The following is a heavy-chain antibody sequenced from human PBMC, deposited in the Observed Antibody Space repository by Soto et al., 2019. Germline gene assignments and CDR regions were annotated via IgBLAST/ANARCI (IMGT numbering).Heavy chain of an antibody. CDR3: ARVPWTGYCSGGSCLAWFDP. V-gene: IGHV1-18*04. Sequence: ASVKVSCKASGYTFTSYGISWVRQAPGQGLEWMGWISAYNGNTNYAQKLQGRVTMTTDTSTSTAYMELRSLRSDDTAVYYCARVPWTGYCSGGSCLAWFDPWGQGTLVTVSS. J-gene: IGHJ5*02. D-gene: IGHD2-15*01. CDR2: ISAYNGNT. CDR1: GYTFTSYG.